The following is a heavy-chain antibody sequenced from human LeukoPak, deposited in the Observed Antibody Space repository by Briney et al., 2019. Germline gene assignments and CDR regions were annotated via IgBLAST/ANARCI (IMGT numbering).Heavy chain of an antibody. CDR1: GGSISSSSYY. J-gene: IGHJ4*02. D-gene: IGHD6-13*01. Sequence: SETLSLTCTVSGGSISSSSYYWGWIRQPPGKGLEWIGSIYYSGSTYYNPSLKSRVTISVDTSKNQFSLKLSSVTAADTAVYYRARSVSAAAGTDVFYWGQGTLVTVSS. CDR3: ARSVSAAAGTDVFY. CDR2: IYYSGST. V-gene: IGHV4-39*01.